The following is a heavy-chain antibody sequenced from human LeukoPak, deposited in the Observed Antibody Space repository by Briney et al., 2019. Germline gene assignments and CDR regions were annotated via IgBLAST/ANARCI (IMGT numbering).Heavy chain of an antibody. D-gene: IGHD6-19*01. V-gene: IGHV3-23*01. CDR2: ITSSGGGT. CDR3: AKGPPRPESSGWYVRYFDY. Sequence: GGSLRLSCAASGFTFSNYAMSWVRQAPGRGLEWVSGITSSGGGTYYADSVKGRFTISRDNSKNTLSLQMNSLRAEDTAVYYCAKGPPRPESSGWYVRYFDYWGQGTLVTVSS. CDR1: GFTFSNYA. J-gene: IGHJ4*02.